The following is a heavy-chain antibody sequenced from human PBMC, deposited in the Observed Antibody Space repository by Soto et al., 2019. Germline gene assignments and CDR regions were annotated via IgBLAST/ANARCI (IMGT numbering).Heavy chain of an antibody. CDR1: GFSLTTGRMG. CDR3: ARLVADSSWYHYGLDV. CDR2: IFSNNER. Sequence: QVTLKESGPVLVKATETLTLTCNSSGFSLTTGRMGVSWIRQPPGKALEWVALIFSNNERSYSTSLQSRLSISDDTSKSQVVLTMTNVDPVDTATYFCARLVADSSWYHYGLDVWGQETTVTVS. J-gene: IGHJ6*02. V-gene: IGHV2-26*03. D-gene: IGHD6-13*01.